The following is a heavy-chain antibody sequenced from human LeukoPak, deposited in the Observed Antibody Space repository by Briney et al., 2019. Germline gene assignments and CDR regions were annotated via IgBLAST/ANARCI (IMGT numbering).Heavy chain of an antibody. CDR1: GFTFRSYA. Sequence: PGGSLRLSCAASGFTFRSYAITWVRQAPGKGLEWVSTITSTSGDYTFYSDSVKGRFAISRDNSKNTLYLQMNSLRAEDTAVYYCAKDRRAAAGTPCDYWGQGTLVTVSS. CDR2: ITSTSGDYT. CDR3: AKDRRAAAGTPCDY. V-gene: IGHV3-23*01. J-gene: IGHJ4*02. D-gene: IGHD6-13*01.